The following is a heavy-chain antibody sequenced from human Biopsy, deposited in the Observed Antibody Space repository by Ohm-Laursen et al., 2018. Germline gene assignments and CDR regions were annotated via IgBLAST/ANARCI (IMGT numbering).Heavy chain of an antibody. D-gene: IGHD2-2*01. CDR1: GYTLISYD. V-gene: IGHV1-8*01. J-gene: IGHJ6*02. CDR2: MNPNSGKT. CDR3: ARDYQPYLVTIHYYYYGMDV. Sequence: ASVKVSCKASGYTLISYDIDWVRQATGQGLEWMGWMNPNSGKTGYAQKFQGRVTMTTNTSVNTAYMGLSSLTFEDTAVYYCARDYQPYLVTIHYYYYGMDVWGQGTTVTVSS.